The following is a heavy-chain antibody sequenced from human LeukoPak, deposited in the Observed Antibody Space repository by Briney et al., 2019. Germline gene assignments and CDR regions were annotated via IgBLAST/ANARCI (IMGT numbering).Heavy chain of an antibody. CDR2: ISGDGGST. CDR1: GFTFDDYA. Sequence: GGSLRLSCAASGFTFDDYAMHWVRHAPGKGLEWVSLISGDGGSTYYADSVEGRFTISRDNSKNTLDMQMNSLRAEDTAVYYCAKDLSSSWFEGLDNWGQGTLVTVSS. V-gene: IGHV3-43*02. CDR3: AKDLSSSWFEGLDN. J-gene: IGHJ4*02. D-gene: IGHD6-13*01.